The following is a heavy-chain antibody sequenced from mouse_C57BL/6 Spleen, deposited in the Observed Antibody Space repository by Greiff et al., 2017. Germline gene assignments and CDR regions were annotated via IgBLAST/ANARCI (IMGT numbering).Heavy chain of an antibody. CDR3: ARSGQLRHAWFAY. J-gene: IGHJ3*01. D-gene: IGHD3-2*02. CDR1: GYTFTSYW. Sequence: VQLQEPGAELVRPGSSVKLSCKASGYTFTSYWMDWVKQRPGQGLEWIGNIYPSDSETHYNQKFKDKATWTVDKSSSTAYMQLSSLTSEDSAVYYCARSGQLRHAWFAYWGQGTLVTVSA. CDR2: IYPSDSET. V-gene: IGHV1-61*01.